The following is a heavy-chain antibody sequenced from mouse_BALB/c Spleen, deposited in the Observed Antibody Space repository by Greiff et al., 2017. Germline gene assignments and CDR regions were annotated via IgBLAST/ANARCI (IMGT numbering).Heavy chain of an antibody. J-gene: IGHJ2*01. CDR3: ARGGYDGYFY. V-gene: IGHV3-6*02. CDR2: ISYDGSN. Sequence: EVHLVESGPGLVKPSQSLSLTCSVTGYSITSGYYWNWIRQFPGNKLEWMGYISYDGSNNYNPSLKNRISITRDTSKNQFFLKLNSVTTEDTATYYCARGGYDGYFYWGQGTTLTVSS. D-gene: IGHD2-3*01. CDR1: GYSITSGYY.